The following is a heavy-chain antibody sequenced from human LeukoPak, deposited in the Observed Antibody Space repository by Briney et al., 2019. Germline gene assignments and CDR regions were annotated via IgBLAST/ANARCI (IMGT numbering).Heavy chain of an antibody. V-gene: IGHV3-30*03. Sequence: GGSLRLSCAASGFTFSTYGMHWVRQAPGKGLEWVTVIANDGSIKYYADSVKGRFTISRDNSKNTLYLQMNRLTTEDTAVYYCAREASGYDFDYWGQGTLATVSA. CDR3: AREASGYDFDY. D-gene: IGHD5-12*01. CDR1: GFTFSTYG. J-gene: IGHJ4*02. CDR2: IANDGSIK.